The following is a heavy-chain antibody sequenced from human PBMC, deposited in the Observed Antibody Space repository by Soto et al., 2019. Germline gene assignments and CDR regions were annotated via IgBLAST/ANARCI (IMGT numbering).Heavy chain of an antibody. CDR2: IRTISSAI. D-gene: IGHD2-15*01. J-gene: IGHJ4*02. CDR3: ARETPSFDS. CDR1: GFTIRHNY. V-gene: IGHV3-48*02. Sequence: PGGSLRLSCAASGFTIRHNYMAWVRQAPGKGLEWVSSIRTISSAIYFADSVRGRFTISRDNARNSLYLQMTSLRDEDTAVYYCARETPSFDSWGQGTLVTVSS.